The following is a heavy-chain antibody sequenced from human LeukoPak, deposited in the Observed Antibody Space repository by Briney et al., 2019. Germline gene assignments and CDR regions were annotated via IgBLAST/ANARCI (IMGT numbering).Heavy chain of an antibody. J-gene: IGHJ4*02. CDR2: IKQDGSEK. V-gene: IGHV3-7*01. D-gene: IGHD5-12*01. CDR1: GFTFSSYW. Sequence: GGSLRLSCAASGFTFSSYWMSWVRQAPGKGLEWVANIKQDGSEKYYVDSVKGRFTISRDNAKNSLYLQMNSLRAEDTALYYCARAYSGYDWGVVYWGQGTLVTVSS. CDR3: ARAYSGYDWGVVY.